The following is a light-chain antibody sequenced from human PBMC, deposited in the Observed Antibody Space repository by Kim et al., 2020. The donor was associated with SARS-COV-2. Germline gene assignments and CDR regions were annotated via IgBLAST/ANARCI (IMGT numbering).Light chain of an antibody. Sequence: SQGERDTLSCRASHSVAGKLAWYQQKPGQAPRLLIYGASVRATGIPARFSGSGSGTEFTLTISSLQSEDFAVYYCQEYNNWPALSFGGGTKVDIK. V-gene: IGKV3D-15*01. CDR1: HSVAGK. J-gene: IGKJ4*01. CDR2: GAS. CDR3: QEYNNWPALS.